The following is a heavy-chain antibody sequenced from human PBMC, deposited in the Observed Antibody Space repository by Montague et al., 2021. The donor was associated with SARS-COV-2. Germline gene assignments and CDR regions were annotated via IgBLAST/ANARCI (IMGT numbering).Heavy chain of an antibody. CDR2: IYYSGST. V-gene: IGHV4-39*01. J-gene: IGHJ5*02. D-gene: IGHD1-14*01. Sequence: SETLSLTCTVSGGSISSSSYYWGWIRQPPGKGLEWIGTIYYSGSTYYNPSLKSRVTLSVDTSKNQFSLKLSSLTAADTAVYYCVRNARRSTEWFDPWGQGTLVTVSS. CDR1: GGSISSSSYY. CDR3: VRNARRSTEWFDP.